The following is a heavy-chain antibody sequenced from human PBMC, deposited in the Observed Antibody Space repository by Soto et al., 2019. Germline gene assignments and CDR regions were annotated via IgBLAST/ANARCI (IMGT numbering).Heavy chain of an antibody. J-gene: IGHJ4*02. D-gene: IGHD4-17*01. CDR1: GFTFNTYS. Sequence: QVQLEESGGGVVQPGRSLRLSCEASGFTFNTYSMHWVRQPPGKGLEWLAAIWYDGTQEYYADSVKGRFIISRDKSKKTRYLEMNSLRAEDTAVYYCARAGGTTVTGLWHFDSWGQGTLVTVSS. CDR2: IWYDGTQE. CDR3: ARAGGTTVTGLWHFDS. V-gene: IGHV3-33*01.